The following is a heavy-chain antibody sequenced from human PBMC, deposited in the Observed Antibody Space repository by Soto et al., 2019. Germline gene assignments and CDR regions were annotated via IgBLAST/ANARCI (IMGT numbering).Heavy chain of an antibody. V-gene: IGHV3-33*01. Sequence: GGSLRLSCAASGFTFSSYGMHWVRQAPGKGLEWVAVIWYDGSNKYYADSVKGRFTISRDNSKNTRYLQMNSLRAEETAVYYCARGLASSAFDIWGQGTMVTVSS. CDR1: GFTFSSYG. CDR2: IWYDGSNK. CDR3: ARGLASSAFDI. D-gene: IGHD2-2*01. J-gene: IGHJ3*02.